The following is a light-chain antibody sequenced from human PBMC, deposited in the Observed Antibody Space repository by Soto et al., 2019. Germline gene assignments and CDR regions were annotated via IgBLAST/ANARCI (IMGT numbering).Light chain of an antibody. V-gene: IGKV1-39*01. CDR3: QQSSKIPYT. J-gene: IGKJ2*01. Sequence: DIQMTQSPSSLSASVGDRVTITCRASQTISSYLNWYQQSPGKAPKLLIYAASSLQSGVPSRFSGSGSGTDFTLTISSLQPEDFATYYCQQSSKIPYTFGQGTKLEIK. CDR1: QTISSY. CDR2: AAS.